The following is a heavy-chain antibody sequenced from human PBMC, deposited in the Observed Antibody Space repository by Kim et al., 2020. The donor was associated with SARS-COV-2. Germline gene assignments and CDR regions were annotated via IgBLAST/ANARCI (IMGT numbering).Heavy chain of an antibody. V-gene: IGHV7-4-1*01. CDR1: GYSFSDYA. Sequence: ASVKVSCKASGYSFSDYAMNWVRQAPGQGLEWMGWINSNTGNPTYAQGFRGRFVFSVDASVRTAYLQIDSLKAEDTAVYYCARAVTRDFDWYFDFWGQGT. J-gene: IGHJ4*02. CDR2: INSNTGNP. D-gene: IGHD3-9*01. CDR3: ARAVTRDFDWYFDF.